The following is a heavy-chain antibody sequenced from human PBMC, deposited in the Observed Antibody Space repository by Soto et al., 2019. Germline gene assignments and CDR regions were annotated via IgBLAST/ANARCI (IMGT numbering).Heavy chain of an antibody. CDR2: IIPLFGEA. J-gene: IGHJ4*02. V-gene: IGHV1-69*01. Sequence: QVQLVQSGAEIKRPGSSVKVSCKASGGTFSIFAINWVRQAPGHGLEWMGGIIPLFGEANYARKFQGRLTVTADESTTTALMELSRLRSDDTAVYYCARGISSDGPTDDYINSPPLIWGQGTLVTVSS. CDR3: ARGISSDGPTDDYINSPPLI. CDR1: GGTFSIFA. D-gene: IGHD4-17*01.